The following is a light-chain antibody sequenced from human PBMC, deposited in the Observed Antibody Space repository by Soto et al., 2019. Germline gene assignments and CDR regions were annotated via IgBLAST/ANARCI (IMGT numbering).Light chain of an antibody. V-gene: IGKV3-15*01. CDR1: QSVSSSY. J-gene: IGKJ5*01. CDR2: RAS. CDR3: QQYNDWPIT. Sequence: EIVLTQSPGTLSLSPGEGATLSCRASQSVSSSYLAWYQQKPGQAPRLLIYRASTRATGVSGRFSGSGSGTEFTLTITSLQSEDFVVYYCQQYNDWPITFGQGTRLEIK.